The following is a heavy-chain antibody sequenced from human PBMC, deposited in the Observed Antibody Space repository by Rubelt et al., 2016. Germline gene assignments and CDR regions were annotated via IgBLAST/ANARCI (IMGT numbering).Heavy chain of an antibody. D-gene: IGHD5-24*01. J-gene: IGHJ4*02. CDR3: ARDDGDGYNGGH. V-gene: IGHV4-39*02. CDR2: ALYSGNA. CDR1: GGSISSGSYY. Sequence: QLQLQESGPGLVKPSETLSLTCLVSGGSISSGSYYWGWIRQPPGKGMEWIGSALYSGNAYYNPSLKSRVTMSIDTSKNQFSLNLNSVTAADTAVYYCARDDGDGYNGGHWGQGTLVTVSS.